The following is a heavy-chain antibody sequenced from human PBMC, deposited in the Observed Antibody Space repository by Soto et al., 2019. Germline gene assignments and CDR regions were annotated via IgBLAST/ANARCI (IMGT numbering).Heavy chain of an antibody. CDR2: ISSTSRHT. D-gene: IGHD6-13*01. CDR3: ARAASAAGSRYFDY. CDR1: GFTFSDYY. V-gene: IGHV3-11*06. Sequence: QVHLVESGGGLVKPGGSLRLSCAASGFTFSDYYVTWIRLAPGKGLEWLSYISSTSRHTDYADSVKGRFTISRDNANNSLYLHMDSLRVDDTAVYFCARAASAAGSRYFDYWGQGALVTVSS. J-gene: IGHJ4*02.